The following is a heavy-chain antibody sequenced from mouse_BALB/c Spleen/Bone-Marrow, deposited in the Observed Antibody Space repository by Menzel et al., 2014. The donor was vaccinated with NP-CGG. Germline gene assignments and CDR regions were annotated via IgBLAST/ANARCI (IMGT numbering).Heavy chain of an antibody. CDR2: ISSGGSYT. Sequence: EVHLVESGGGLVKPGGSLKLSCAASGFTFSSYAMSWVRQTPEKRLEWVATISSGGSYTYYPDSVKGRFTISRDNAKNTLYLQVSSLRSEDTAMYYCARPPYYGSSEWYFDVWGAGTTVTVSS. V-gene: IGHV5-9-3*01. CDR1: GFTFSSYA. CDR3: ARPPYYGSSEWYFDV. D-gene: IGHD1-1*01. J-gene: IGHJ1*01.